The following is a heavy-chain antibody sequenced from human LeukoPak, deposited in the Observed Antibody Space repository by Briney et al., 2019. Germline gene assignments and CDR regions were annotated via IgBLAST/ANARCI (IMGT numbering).Heavy chain of an antibody. CDR2: ISSSSSYI. CDR3: AKSFWWFGEFSPFDY. V-gene: IGHV3-21*01. J-gene: IGHJ4*02. D-gene: IGHD3-10*01. Sequence: GGSLRLSCAASGFTVSSNYMSWVRQAPGKGLEWVSSISSSSSYIYYVDSVKGRFTISRDNAKNSLYLQMNSLRAEDTAVYYCAKSFWWFGEFSPFDYWGQGTLVTVSS. CDR1: GFTVSSNY.